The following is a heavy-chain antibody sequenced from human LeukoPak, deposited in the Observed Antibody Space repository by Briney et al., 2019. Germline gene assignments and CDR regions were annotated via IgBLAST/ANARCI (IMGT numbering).Heavy chain of an antibody. CDR2: INPNSGGT. J-gene: IGHJ4*02. D-gene: IGHD2-15*01. V-gene: IGHV1-2*02. CDR1: GYTFNDYY. Sequence: ASVKVSCKASGYTFNDYYIHWVRQAPGQELEWMGWINPNSGGTNYGQKFQGRVFMTRDTSINTAYMDLSRLTSDDTAVYYCARGGNDCSGGSCYLSWSDYWGQGTLVTVSS. CDR3: ARGGNDCSGGSCYLSWSDY.